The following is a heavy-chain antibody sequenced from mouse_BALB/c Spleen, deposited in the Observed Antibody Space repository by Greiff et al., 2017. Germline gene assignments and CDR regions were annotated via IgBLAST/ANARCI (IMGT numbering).Heavy chain of an antibody. CDR3: ARRVVRLPGLDY. J-gene: IGHJ2*01. CDR1: GFNIKDTY. CDR2: IDPANGNT. V-gene: IGHV14-3*02. D-gene: IGHD1-2*01. Sequence: EVQLQQSGAELVKPGASVKLSCTASGFNIKDTYMHWVKQRPEQGLEWIGRIDPANGNTKYDPKFQGKATITADTSSNTAYLQLSSLTSEDTAVYYCARRVVRLPGLDYWGQGTTLTVSS.